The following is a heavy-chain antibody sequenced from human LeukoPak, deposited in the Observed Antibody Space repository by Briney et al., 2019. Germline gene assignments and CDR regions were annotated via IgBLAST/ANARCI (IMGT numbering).Heavy chain of an antibody. D-gene: IGHD3-10*01. J-gene: IGHJ4*02. Sequence: GGSLRLSCAASGFTFSSYGMHWARQAPGKGLEWVAVISYDGSNKYYADSVKGRFTISRDNSKNTLYLQMNSLRAEDTAVYYCAKGAAGTYYFDYWGQGTLVTVSS. CDR2: ISYDGSNK. CDR3: AKGAAGTYYFDY. CDR1: GFTFSSYG. V-gene: IGHV3-30*18.